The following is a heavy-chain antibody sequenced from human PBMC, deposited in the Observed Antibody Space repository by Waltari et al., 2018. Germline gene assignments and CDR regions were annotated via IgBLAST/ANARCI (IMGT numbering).Heavy chain of an antibody. V-gene: IGHV1-46*01. CDR1: GSTLPSYY. CDR2: INPSGGST. D-gene: IGHD1-26*01. Sequence: QVQLVQFGAEVKKPGASVKVSCKDSGSTLPSYYIHWVRQAPGQGLEWMGIINPSGGSTSYAQKFQGRVTMTRDTSTSTVYMELSSLRSEDTAVYYCARSGGGYNPPKPILNWGQGTLVTVSS. CDR3: ARSGGGYNPPKPILN. J-gene: IGHJ4*02.